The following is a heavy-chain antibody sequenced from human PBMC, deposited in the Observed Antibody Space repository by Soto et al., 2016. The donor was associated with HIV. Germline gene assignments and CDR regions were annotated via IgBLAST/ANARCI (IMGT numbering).Heavy chain of an antibody. CDR1: GFTFDDYA. CDR2: ISWDGGST. V-gene: IGHV3-43D*04. J-gene: IGHJ4*02. Sequence: EVQLVESGGVVVQPGGSLRLSCAASGFTFDDYAMHWVRQAPGKGLEWVSLISWDGGSTYYADSVKGRFTISRDNSKNSLYLQMNSLRAEDTALYYCAKDGSYSSSVGGYFDYWGQGTLVTVSS. D-gene: IGHD6-6*01. CDR3: AKDGSYSSSVGGYFDY.